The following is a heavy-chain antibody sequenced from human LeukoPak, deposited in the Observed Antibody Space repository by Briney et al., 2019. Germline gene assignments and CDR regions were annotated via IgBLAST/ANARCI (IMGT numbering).Heavy chain of an antibody. CDR3: AKGLYYDSSGSFDP. CDR2: ISWSSGSI. J-gene: IGHJ5*02. V-gene: IGHV3-9*01. CDR1: GFTFDDYA. D-gene: IGHD3-22*01. Sequence: GGSLRLSCAASGFTFDDYAMHWVRQAPGKGLEWVSGISWSSGSIGYADSVKGRFTISRDNAKNSLYLQMNSLRAEDTALYYCAKGLYYDSSGSFDPWGQGTLVTVSS.